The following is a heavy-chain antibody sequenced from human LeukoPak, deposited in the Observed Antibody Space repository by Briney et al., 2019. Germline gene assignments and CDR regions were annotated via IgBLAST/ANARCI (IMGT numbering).Heavy chain of an antibody. D-gene: IGHD2-2*01. CDR1: GGSISSSSYS. J-gene: IGHJ6*03. CDR2: VYYSGST. CDR3: ARFVVVRGPMEYYYYYMDV. V-gene: IGHV4-39*07. Sequence: SETLSLTCTVSGGSISSSSYSWGWIRQPPGKGLEWIGSVYYSGSTYYNPSLKSRVTISVDTSKNQFSLNRISVTAADTAVFFCARFVVVRGPMEYYYYYMDVWGRGTTVIVSS.